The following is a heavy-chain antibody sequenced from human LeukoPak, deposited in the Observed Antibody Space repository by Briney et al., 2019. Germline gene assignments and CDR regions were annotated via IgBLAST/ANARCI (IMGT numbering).Heavy chain of an antibody. V-gene: IGHV1-18*01. CDR2: ISAYNGNT. D-gene: IGHD2-15*01. Sequence: ASVKVSCKASGYTFTSYGNSWVRQAPGQGLEWMGWISAYNGNTNYAQKLQGRVTMTTDTSTSTAYMELRSLRSDDTAVYYCARDRVVVAATQDYYYGMDVWGQGTAVTVSS. CDR3: ARDRVVVAATQDYYYGMDV. J-gene: IGHJ6*02. CDR1: GYTFTSYG.